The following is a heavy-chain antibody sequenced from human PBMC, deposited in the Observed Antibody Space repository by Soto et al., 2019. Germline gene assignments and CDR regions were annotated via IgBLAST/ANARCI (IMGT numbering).Heavy chain of an antibody. Sequence: GGSLRLSCAASGFTFSSLGMSWVRQAPGKGLEWVSGISDGGSNTYYADSVKGRFTISRDDSKNTVCLQMSSLRAEDTALYYWGTGRLRFANWGQGALVTVSS. D-gene: IGHD4-17*01. V-gene: IGHV3-23*01. CDR1: GFTFSSLG. J-gene: IGHJ4*02. CDR3: GTGRLRFAN. CDR2: ISDGGSNT.